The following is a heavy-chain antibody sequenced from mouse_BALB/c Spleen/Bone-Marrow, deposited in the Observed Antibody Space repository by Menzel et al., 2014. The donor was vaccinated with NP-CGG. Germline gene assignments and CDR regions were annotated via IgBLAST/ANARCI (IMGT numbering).Heavy chain of an antibody. D-gene: IGHD1-1*01. V-gene: IGHV7-3*02. CDR3: ARDENYDIYWYFDV. CDR1: GFTFTDYY. Sequence: EVKLVESGGGLVQPGGSLRLSCATSGFTFTDYYMSWVRQPPGKALEWLGFIRNKANGYTTDYSVSVKGRFTISRDNSQSILYLQMNTLRAEDSATYYCARDENYDIYWYFDVWGAGTTVTVSP. CDR2: IRNKANGYTT. J-gene: IGHJ1*01.